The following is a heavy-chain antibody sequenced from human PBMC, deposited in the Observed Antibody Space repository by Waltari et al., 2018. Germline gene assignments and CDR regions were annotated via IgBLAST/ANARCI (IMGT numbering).Heavy chain of an antibody. V-gene: IGHV3-72*01. J-gene: IGHJ4*02. D-gene: IGHD6-13*01. CDR2: IGKKANSYST. CDR1: GFTFSSHY. Sequence: EVHLVESGGGLVQPGGSLRLSCVASGFTFSSHYMDWVRQAPGKGLEWVCHIGKKANSYSTEHAASVKGRFTISRDDSKDSLYLQMNSLEIEDTGVYYCVRLAATGSPYFDSWGQGTLVTVSS. CDR3: VRLAATGSPYFDS.